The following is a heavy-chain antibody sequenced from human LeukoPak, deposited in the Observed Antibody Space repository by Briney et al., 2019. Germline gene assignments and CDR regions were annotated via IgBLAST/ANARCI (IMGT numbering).Heavy chain of an antibody. CDR3: ASGFNYYYYMDV. V-gene: IGHV4-34*01. CDR2: INHSGST. CDR1: GGSFSGYY. Sequence: KPSETLSLTCAVYGGSFSGYYWSWIRQPPGKGLEWIGEINHSGSTNYNPSLKSRVTISVDTSKNQFSLKLSSVTAADTAVYYCASGFNYYYYMDVWGKGTTVTISS. J-gene: IGHJ6*03.